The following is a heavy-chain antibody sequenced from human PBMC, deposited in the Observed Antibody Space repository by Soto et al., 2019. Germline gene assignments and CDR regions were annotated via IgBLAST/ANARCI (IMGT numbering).Heavy chain of an antibody. V-gene: IGHV1-3*01. Sequence: ASVKVSCKASGYTFTSYAMHWVRQAPGQRLEWMGWINAGNGNTKYSQKFQGRVTITRDTSASTAYMELSSLRSEDTAVYYCARDRDYYGSGSYSNWFDPWGQGTLVTVSS. D-gene: IGHD3-10*01. CDR1: GYTFTSYA. J-gene: IGHJ5*02. CDR3: ARDRDYYGSGSYSNWFDP. CDR2: INAGNGNT.